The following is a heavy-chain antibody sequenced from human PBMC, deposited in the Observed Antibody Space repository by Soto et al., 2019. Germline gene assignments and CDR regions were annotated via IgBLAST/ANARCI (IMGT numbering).Heavy chain of an antibody. V-gene: IGHV4-30-2*01. Sequence: SETLSLTCAVSGGSISSGGYSWSWIRQPPGKGLEWIGYIYHSGSTYYNPSLKSRVTISVDRSKNQFSLKLSSVTTADTAVYYCARGGKDYWDTNWFDPWGQGTLVTVSS. CDR3: ARGGKDYWDTNWFDP. CDR2: IYHSGST. J-gene: IGHJ5*02. D-gene: IGHD2-8*02. CDR1: GGSISSGGYS.